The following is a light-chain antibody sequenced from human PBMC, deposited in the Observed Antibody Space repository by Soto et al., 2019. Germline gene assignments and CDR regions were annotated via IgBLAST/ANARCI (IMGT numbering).Light chain of an antibody. CDR1: SSDVGGYNY. CDR2: DVS. J-gene: IGLJ1*01. Sequence: QSVLTQPASGSGSPGQSITISCTGTSSDVGGYNYVSWYQQHPGKVPKLMIYDVSNRPSGVSNRFSGSKSGNTASLTISGLQTEDEADYYCSSYTSSSTLGYVFGTGTKLTVL. V-gene: IGLV2-14*01. CDR3: SSYTSSSTLGYV.